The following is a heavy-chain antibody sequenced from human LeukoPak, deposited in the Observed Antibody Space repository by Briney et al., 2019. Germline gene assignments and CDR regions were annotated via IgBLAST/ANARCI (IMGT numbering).Heavy chain of an antibody. V-gene: IGHV1-24*01. CDR3: ATDSRPYYYGSGSYNNWFDP. CDR2: FDPEDGET. CDR1: GYTLTELS. D-gene: IGHD3-10*01. Sequence: ASVKVSCKVSGYTLTELSIHWVRQAPGKGLEWMGGFDPEDGETIYAQKFQGRVTMTEDTSTDTAYMELSSLRSEDTAVYYCATDSRPYYYGSGSYNNWFDPWGQGTLVTVSS. J-gene: IGHJ5*02.